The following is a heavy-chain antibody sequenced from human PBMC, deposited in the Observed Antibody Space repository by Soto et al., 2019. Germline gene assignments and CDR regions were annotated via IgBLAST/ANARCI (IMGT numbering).Heavy chain of an antibody. V-gene: IGHV1-2*02. CDR3: ARGRRGYGMDV. Sequence: GASVEGLLQGFWIHLHRLLYALGATGPWTRLEWMGWINPNSGGTNYAQKFQGRVTMTRDTSISTAYMELSRLRSDDTAVYYCARGRRGYGMDVWGQGTTVTVSS. CDR2: INPNSGGT. J-gene: IGHJ6*02. D-gene: IGHD3-16*01. CDR1: IHLHRLL.